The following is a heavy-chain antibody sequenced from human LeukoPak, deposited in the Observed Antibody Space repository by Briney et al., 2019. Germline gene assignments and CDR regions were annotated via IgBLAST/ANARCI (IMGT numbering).Heavy chain of an antibody. J-gene: IGHJ6*04. D-gene: IGHD3-3*01. CDR1: GSTFTGFY. CDR2: INPNNGAT. Sequence: ASVKVSCKASGSTFTGFYVQWVRQAPGQGLEWMGWINPNNGATNYAQKFQGRVSMTRDSSIGTAYLDLSRLRFDDTAVYYCARGRRFTIFGVVSGMDVWGRGTMVTVSS. CDR3: ARGRRFTIFGVVSGMDV. V-gene: IGHV1-2*02.